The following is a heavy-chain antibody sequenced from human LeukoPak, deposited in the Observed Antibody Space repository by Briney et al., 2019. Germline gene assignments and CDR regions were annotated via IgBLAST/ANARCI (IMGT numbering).Heavy chain of an antibody. CDR3: ARGHSGHDNLFDS. CDR2: VYYSGST. CDR1: GGSISNNY. D-gene: IGHD5-12*01. Sequence: PSETLSLTCTVSGGSISNNYWSWIRQPPGKGLEWIGYVYYSGSTIYNPSLESRVTISVDTSKNHFSLKLSSVTAADTAVYYCARGHSGHDNLFDSWGQGTLVTVSS. V-gene: IGHV4-59*01. J-gene: IGHJ4*02.